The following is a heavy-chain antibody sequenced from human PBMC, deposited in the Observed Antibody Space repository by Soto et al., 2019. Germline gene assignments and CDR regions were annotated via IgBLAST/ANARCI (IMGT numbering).Heavy chain of an antibody. V-gene: IGHV4-31*02. CDR1: GGSLKSGGYY. CDR2: IYYTGRT. D-gene: IGHD2-2*01. J-gene: IGHJ5*02. Sequence: QVQLQESGPGLVKPSQTLSLTCTVSGGSLKSGGYYWSWIRQHPGRGLEWIGYIYYTGRTYYNPSLESRVTXSXDSXTHQFSLKLRSVTAADTAVYYCARDVTSTHNPFALWGHGTLVTVSS. CDR3: ARDVTSTHNPFAL.